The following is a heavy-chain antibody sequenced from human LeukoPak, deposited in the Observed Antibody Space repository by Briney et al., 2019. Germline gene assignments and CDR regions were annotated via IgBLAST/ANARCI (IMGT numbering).Heavy chain of an antibody. V-gene: IGHV3-30*04. D-gene: IGHD2-2*02. CDR2: ISHDVKTT. Sequence: GKSLRLSCVASGFSFSDSVIHWVRQAPGKGLEWVAVISHDVKTTYYADSVKGRFTVSRDNAKNSVYLQMYSLTAEDTAVYYCVRNTRAPTYWGQGVLVTVSS. CDR3: VRNTRAPTY. J-gene: IGHJ4*02. CDR1: GFSFSDSV.